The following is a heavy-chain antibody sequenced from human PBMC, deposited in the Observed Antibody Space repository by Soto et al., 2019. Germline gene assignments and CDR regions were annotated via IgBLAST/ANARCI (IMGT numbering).Heavy chain of an antibody. CDR3: ARVFDTSGYGY. V-gene: IGHV1-2*02. J-gene: IGHJ4*02. Sequence: DSVKVSCKASGYTFTSYGISWVRQAPGQGLEWMGWINPNTGGTNYAQKFQGRVTMTRDTSITTAYMELSRLRSDDTAVYYCARVFDTSGYGYWGQGTLVTVSS. CDR2: INPNTGGT. D-gene: IGHD3-22*01. CDR1: GYTFTSYG.